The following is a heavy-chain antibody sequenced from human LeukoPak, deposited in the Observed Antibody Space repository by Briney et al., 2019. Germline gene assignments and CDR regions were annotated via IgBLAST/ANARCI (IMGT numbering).Heavy chain of an antibody. CDR2: IYYSGST. V-gene: IGHV4-39*01. CDR1: GGSISSNSYY. Sequence: SETLSLTCTVSGGSISSNSYYWGWIRQPPGKGLEWIGSIYYSGSTYYNPSLKSRVTISVGTSKNQFSLKLSSVTAADTAVYYCVVIPEYFQHWGQGTLVTVSS. D-gene: IGHD2-21*01. J-gene: IGHJ1*01. CDR3: VVIPEYFQH.